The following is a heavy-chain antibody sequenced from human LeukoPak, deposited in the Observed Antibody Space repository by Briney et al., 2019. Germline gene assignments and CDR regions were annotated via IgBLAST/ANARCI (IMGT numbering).Heavy chain of an antibody. J-gene: IGHJ6*02. CDR3: ATSGYCSGGSCYAHYYYGMDI. V-gene: IGHV1-2*04. D-gene: IGHD2-15*01. Sequence: GASVKVSCKASGYTFTGYYMHWVRQAPGQGLEWMGWINPNSGGTNYAQKFQGWVTMTRDTSISTAYMELSRLRSDDTAVYYCATSGYCSGGSCYAHYYYGMDIWGQGTTVTVSS. CDR1: GYTFTGYY. CDR2: INPNSGGT.